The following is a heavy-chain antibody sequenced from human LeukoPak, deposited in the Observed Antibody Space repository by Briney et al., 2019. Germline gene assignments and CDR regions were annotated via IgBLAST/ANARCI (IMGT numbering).Heavy chain of an antibody. CDR2: IIPIFGTA. D-gene: IGHD6-13*01. V-gene: IGHV1-69*01. CDR3: ARSVAAAGNYYYMDV. J-gene: IGHJ6*03. CDR1: GGTFSSYA. Sequence: SVKVSCKASGGTFSSYAISWVRQAPGQGLEWMGGIIPIFGTANYAQKFQGRVTITADESTSTAYMELSSLRSEDTAVYYCARSVAAAGNYYYMDVWGKGTTVTVSS.